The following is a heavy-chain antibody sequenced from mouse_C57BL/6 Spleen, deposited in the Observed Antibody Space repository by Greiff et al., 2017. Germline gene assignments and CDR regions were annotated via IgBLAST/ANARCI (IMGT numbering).Heavy chain of an antibody. D-gene: IGHD2-12*01. CDR2: IRYDGST. J-gene: IGHJ3*01. CDR3: AIGDDEAWFAY. CDR1: GYSFTSGYY. V-gene: IGHV3-6*01. Sequence: EVQLQQSGPGLVKPSPSLSLSCSATGYSFTSGYYWNLNRQLPGNLLEWMGYIRYDGSTNYNPTLKNQITITRDKSYNQFFLKLNSVTTEDTATYYCAIGDDEAWFAYWGKGTLVTVSA.